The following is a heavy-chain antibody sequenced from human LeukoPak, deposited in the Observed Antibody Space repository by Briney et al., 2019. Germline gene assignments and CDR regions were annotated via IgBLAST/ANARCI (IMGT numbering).Heavy chain of an antibody. J-gene: IGHJ4*02. V-gene: IGHV1-58*02. CDR3: AAGSHSSGYYVY. Sequence: SVKVSCKASGFTFTSSAMQWVRQARGQRLEWIGWIVVGSGNTNYAQKFQEGVTITRDMSTSTAYMELSSLRSEDTAVYYCAAGSHSSGYYVYWGQGTLVTVSS. D-gene: IGHD3-22*01. CDR1: GFTFTSSA. CDR2: IVVGSGNT.